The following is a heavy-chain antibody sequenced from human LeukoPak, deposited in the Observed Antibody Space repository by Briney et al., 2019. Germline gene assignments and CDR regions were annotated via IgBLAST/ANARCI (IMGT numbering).Heavy chain of an antibody. CDR1: GFSFSSYG. D-gene: IGHD2-15*01. J-gene: IGHJ4*02. CDR3: ARDQLIFSGGSCYFDY. Sequence: PGRSLRLSCAASGFSFSSYGMHWVRQAPGKGLEWVAVIWYDGNNKYYADSVKGRFTISRDNSKNTLYLQMNSLRAEDTAVYYCARDQLIFSGGSCYFDYWGQGTLVTVSS. V-gene: IGHV3-33*01. CDR2: IWYDGNNK.